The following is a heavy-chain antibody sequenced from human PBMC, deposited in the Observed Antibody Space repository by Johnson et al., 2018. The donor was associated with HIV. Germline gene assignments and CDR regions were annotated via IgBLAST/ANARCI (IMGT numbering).Heavy chain of an antibody. Sequence: QVQLVESGGGVVQPGRSLRLSCAASGFTFSSYGMHWVRQVPGKGLEWVAVISYDGSNKYYADSVKGRFTISRDNSKNTLYLQMNSLRAEDTAVYYCAKNQHEQRVVPAARHAAFDIWGQGTMVTVSS. CDR3: AKNQHEQRVVPAARHAAFDI. V-gene: IGHV3-30*18. D-gene: IGHD2-2*01. CDR2: ISYDGSNK. J-gene: IGHJ3*02. CDR1: GFTFSSYG.